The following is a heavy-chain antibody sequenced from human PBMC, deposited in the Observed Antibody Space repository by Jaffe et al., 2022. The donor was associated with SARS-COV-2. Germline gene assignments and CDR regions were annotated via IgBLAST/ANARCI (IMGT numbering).Heavy chain of an antibody. Sequence: QVHLVQSGAEVKTPGASVRVSCKASGYNVDNYYIHWVRQAPGQGLEWLGVFNPSGGVTSYAQSVQGRLTLTRDTSTDTFYMELRSLRSEDTAIYLCARATPNYDIVTGFLNWFDPWGQGTLVTVST. CDR2: FNPSGGVT. CDR3: ARATPNYDIVTGFLNWFDP. D-gene: IGHD3-9*01. CDR1: GYNVDNYY. V-gene: IGHV1-46*02. J-gene: IGHJ5*02.